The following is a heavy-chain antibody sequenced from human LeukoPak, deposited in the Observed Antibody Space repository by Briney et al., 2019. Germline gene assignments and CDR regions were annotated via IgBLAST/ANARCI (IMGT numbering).Heavy chain of an antibody. Sequence: GGSLRLSCAASEFTFSSYGMHWVRQAPGKGLEWVAVIWYDGSNKYYADSVKGRFTISRDNSKNTLYLQMNSLRAEDTAVYYCARDGARGGYDFDYWGQGTLVTVSS. D-gene: IGHD5-24*01. V-gene: IGHV3-33*01. CDR3: ARDGARGGYDFDY. CDR1: EFTFSSYG. CDR2: IWYDGSNK. J-gene: IGHJ4*02.